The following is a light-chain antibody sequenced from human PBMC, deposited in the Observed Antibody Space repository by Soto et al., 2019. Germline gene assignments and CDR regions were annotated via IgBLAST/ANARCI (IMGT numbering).Light chain of an antibody. J-gene: IGKJ1*01. CDR1: QSVSSN. V-gene: IGKV3-15*01. Sequence: EIVMTQSPATLSVSPGERATLSCRASQSVSSNLAWYQQKPGKAPRLLIYGASTRATGIPARFSGSGSGTEFTLTISSLQSEDFVVYYCQQYNNWLPLTFGQGTKVDIK. CDR2: GAS. CDR3: QQYNNWLPLT.